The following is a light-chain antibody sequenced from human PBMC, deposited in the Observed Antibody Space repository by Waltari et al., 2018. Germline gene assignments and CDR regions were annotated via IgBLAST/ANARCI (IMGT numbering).Light chain of an antibody. CDR2: RSD. V-gene: IGLV1-44*01. CDR3: AAWDDSLHGHWV. CDR1: SSNIGSNL. Sequence: SVLTQPPSASGTPGQRVTISCSASSSNIGSNLVNWYQQFPGKAPKLLIFRSDQRPSGVPDRFSGSKSGTSASLAINGLQSEDEAAYYCAAWDDSLHGHWVFGGGTKVTVL. J-gene: IGLJ3*02.